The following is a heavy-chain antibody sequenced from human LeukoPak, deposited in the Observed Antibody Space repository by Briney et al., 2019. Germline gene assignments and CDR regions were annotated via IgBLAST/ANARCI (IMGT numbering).Heavy chain of an antibody. CDR2: ISSSSSTI. J-gene: IGHJ4*02. CDR1: GFTFSSYS. V-gene: IGHV3-48*01. Sequence: PGGSLRLSCAASGFTFSSYSMTWVRQAPEKGLEWVSYISSSSSTIYYADSVKGRFTISRDNAKNSLYLQMNSLRAEDTAVYYCARRSGLDYWGQGTLVTVSS. CDR3: ARRSGLDY.